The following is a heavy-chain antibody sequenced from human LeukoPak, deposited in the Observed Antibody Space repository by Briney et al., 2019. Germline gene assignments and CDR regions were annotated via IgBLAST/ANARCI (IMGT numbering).Heavy chain of an antibody. D-gene: IGHD3-22*01. CDR2: INSDGSST. V-gene: IGHV3-74*01. CDR1: GFTFSSYW. Sequence: GSLRLSCAASGFTFSSYWMHWVRQAPGKGLVWVSRINSDGSSTSYADSVKGRFTISRDNAKNTLYLQMNSLRAEDTAVYYCARVNYYDSSGYSPFDYWGQGTLVTVSS. J-gene: IGHJ4*02. CDR3: ARVNYYDSSGYSPFDY.